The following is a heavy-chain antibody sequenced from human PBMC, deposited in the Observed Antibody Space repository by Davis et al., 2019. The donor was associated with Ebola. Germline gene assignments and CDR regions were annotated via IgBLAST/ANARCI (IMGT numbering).Heavy chain of an antibody. V-gene: IGHV3-20*04. CDR3: ARSVDTAMASLDY. D-gene: IGHD5-18*01. Sequence: GESLKISCAASGFTFDDYGMSWVRQAPGKGLEWVSGINWNGGSTGYADSVKGRFTISRDNAKNSLYLQMNSLRAEDTALYYCARSVDTAMASLDYWGQGTLVTVSS. CDR1: GFTFDDYG. CDR2: INWNGGST. J-gene: IGHJ4*02.